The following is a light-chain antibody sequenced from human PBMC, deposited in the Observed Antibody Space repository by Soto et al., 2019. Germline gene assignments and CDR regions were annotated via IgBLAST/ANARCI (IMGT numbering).Light chain of an antibody. J-gene: IGLJ2*01. V-gene: IGLV2-14*01. CDR3: SSYTSSSTYVV. CDR1: SSDVGGYNY. Sequence: QSVLTQPASVSGSPGQSITISCTGTSSDVGGYNYVSWYQQHPGKAPKLMIYDVSNRPSGVSNRFSGSKSNTASLTISGLQAEDEADYYCSSYTSSSTYVVFGGGTKLTVL. CDR2: DVS.